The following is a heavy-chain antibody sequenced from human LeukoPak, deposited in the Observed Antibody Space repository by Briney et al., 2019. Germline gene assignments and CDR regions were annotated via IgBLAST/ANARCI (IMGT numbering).Heavy chain of an antibody. CDR3: ARGGSGYYSIWTAGRGYYFDY. Sequence: PSETLSLTCAVYGGSFSGYCWSWIRQPPGKGLEWIGEINHSGSTNYNPSLKSRVTISVDTSKNQFSLKLSSVTAADTAVYYCARGGSGYYSIWTAGRGYYFDYWGQGTLVTVST. D-gene: IGHD3-22*01. J-gene: IGHJ4*02. CDR1: GGSFSGYC. V-gene: IGHV4-34*01. CDR2: INHSGST.